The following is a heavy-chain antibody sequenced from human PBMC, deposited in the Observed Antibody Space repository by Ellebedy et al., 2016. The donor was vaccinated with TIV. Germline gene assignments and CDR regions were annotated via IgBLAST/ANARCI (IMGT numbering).Heavy chain of an antibody. V-gene: IGHV4-61*01. J-gene: IGHJ4*02. CDR2: IYYSGST. CDR1: GGSVSSGSYY. D-gene: IGHD3-16*01. CDR3: ARVEYVWGGYFDT. Sequence: GSLRLSCTVSGGSVSSGSYYWSWIRQPPGKGLEWIGYIYYSGSTNYNPSLNSRVTISVDTSKNEFSLGLKSVTAADTAMYYCARVEYVWGGYFDTWGQGILVTVSS.